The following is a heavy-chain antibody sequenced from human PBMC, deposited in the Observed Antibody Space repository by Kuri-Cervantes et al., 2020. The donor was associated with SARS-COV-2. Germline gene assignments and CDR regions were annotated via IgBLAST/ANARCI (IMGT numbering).Heavy chain of an antibody. CDR2: INPNSGGT. CDR1: GYTFTGYY. CDR3: ARYASMPPHFLYYYYMDV. Sequence: ASVKVSCKVSGYTFTGYYMHWVRQAPGQGLEWMGWINPNSGGTNYAQKLQGRVTMTTDTSTSTAYMELRSLRSDDTAVYYCARYASMPPHFLYYYYMDVWGKGTTVTVSS. J-gene: IGHJ6*03. D-gene: IGHD2/OR15-2a*01. V-gene: IGHV1-2*02.